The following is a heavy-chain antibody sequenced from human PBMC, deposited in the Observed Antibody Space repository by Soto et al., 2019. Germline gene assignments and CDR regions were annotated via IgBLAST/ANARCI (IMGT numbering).Heavy chain of an antibody. V-gene: IGHV4-59*01. CDR1: GGSISSYY. J-gene: IGHJ6*02. Sequence: SETLSLTCTVSGGSISSYYWSWIRQPPGKGLEWIGYIYYSGSTSYNPSLKSRVTISVDTSKNQFSLKLSSVTAADTAVYYCARESWGYSYGYSAYYYYYGMDVWRQRTTVTVSS. CDR2: IYYSGST. CDR3: ARESWGYSYGYSAYYYYYGMDV. D-gene: IGHD5-18*01.